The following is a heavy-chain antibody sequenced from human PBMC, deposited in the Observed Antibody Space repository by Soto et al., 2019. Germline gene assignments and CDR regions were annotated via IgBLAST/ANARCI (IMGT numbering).Heavy chain of an antibody. CDR3: AREGYSSSEFDY. D-gene: IGHD6-13*01. V-gene: IGHV1-69*08. J-gene: IGHJ4*02. CDR1: GGTFSSYT. CDR2: IIPILGIA. Sequence: QVQLVQSGAEVKKPGSSVKVSCKASGGTFSSYTISWVRQAPGQGLEWMGRIIPILGIANYAQKFQGRVTITADKSTSTAYMELSSLRSEDTAVYYCAREGYSSSEFDYWGQGTLVTVSS.